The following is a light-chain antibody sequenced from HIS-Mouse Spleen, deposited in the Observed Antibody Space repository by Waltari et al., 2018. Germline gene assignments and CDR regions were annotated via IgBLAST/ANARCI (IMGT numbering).Light chain of an antibody. CDR1: SSDVGSYNL. Sequence: QPALTQPASVSGSPGQSITTSCTGTSSDVGSYNLASWYQQHPGQAPKLMIYEGSKRPSGVSNRFSGSKSGNTASLTISGLQAEDEADYYCCSYAGSSTSWVFGGGTKLTVL. CDR2: EGS. J-gene: IGLJ3*02. V-gene: IGLV2-23*01. CDR3: CSYAGSSTSWV.